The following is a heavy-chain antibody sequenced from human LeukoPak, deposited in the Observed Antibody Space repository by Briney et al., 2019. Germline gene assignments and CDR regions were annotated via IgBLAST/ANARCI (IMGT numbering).Heavy chain of an antibody. CDR2: ISYDGSNK. Sequence: PGRSLRLSCAASGFTFSSYAMHWVRQAPGKGLEWVAVISYDGSNKYYADSVKGRFTISRDNSKNTLYLQMNSLRAEVTAVYYCARDLDGGWWGDRVDYWGQGTLVTVSS. V-gene: IGHV3-30*04. CDR3: ARDLDGGWWGDRVDY. D-gene: IGHD6-19*01. CDR1: GFTFSSYA. J-gene: IGHJ4*02.